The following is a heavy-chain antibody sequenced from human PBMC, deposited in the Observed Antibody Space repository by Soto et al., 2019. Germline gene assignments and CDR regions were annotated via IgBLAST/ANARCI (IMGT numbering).Heavy chain of an antibody. J-gene: IGHJ4*02. V-gene: IGHV3-30*03. CDR3: ARSLEGSSYFSPDY. CDR2: LANDGSYQ. D-gene: IGHD6-13*01. Sequence: QVQLVESGGGVVQPGGSLRLSCEASGFPFGGYGMHWVRQSPGEGLEWVAVLANDGSYQYCADSMKGRFTISRDNSKNTLYLQMDSLRPGDTAVYYCARSLEGSSYFSPDYWGQGTLVTVSS. CDR1: GFPFGGYG.